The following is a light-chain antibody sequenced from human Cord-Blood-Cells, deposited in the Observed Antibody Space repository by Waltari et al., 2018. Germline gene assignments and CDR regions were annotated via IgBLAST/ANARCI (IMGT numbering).Light chain of an antibody. CDR1: QSVSSSY. Sequence: DIVLTQSPGTLSLSPGERATLSCRASQSVSSSYLACYQQKPGQAPSLLIYGASSRATGIPDRFSGSGSGTDFTLTISRLEPEDFAVYYCQQYGSSPYTFGQGTKLEIK. CDR3: QQYGSSPYT. J-gene: IGKJ2*01. V-gene: IGKV3-20*01. CDR2: GAS.